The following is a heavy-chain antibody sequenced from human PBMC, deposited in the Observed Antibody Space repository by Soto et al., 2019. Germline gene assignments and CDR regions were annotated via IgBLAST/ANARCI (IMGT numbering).Heavy chain of an antibody. Sequence: LRLSCAASGFTVSSNYMSWVRQAPGKGLEWVSVIYSGGSTYYADSVKGRFTISRDNSKNTLYLQMNSLRAEDTAVYYCARDPADTDAFDIWGQGTMVTVSS. J-gene: IGHJ3*02. D-gene: IGHD3-9*01. CDR1: GFTVSSNY. V-gene: IGHV3-53*01. CDR3: ARDPADTDAFDI. CDR2: IYSGGST.